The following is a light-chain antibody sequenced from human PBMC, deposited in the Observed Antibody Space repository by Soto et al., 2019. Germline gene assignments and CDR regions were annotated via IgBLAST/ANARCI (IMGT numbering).Light chain of an antibody. CDR1: QSVLYSSNNKKY. J-gene: IGKJ1*01. V-gene: IGKV4-1*01. CDR2: WAS. Sequence: DIVMTQSPASLAVSLGERATINCKSSQSVLYSSNNKKYIAWYQQKPGQPPKLLIHWASTRESGVPDRFSGSGSGTDFTLTISSLQAEDVAVYYCQQYYSTPLTFGQGTKVEIK. CDR3: QQYYSTPLT.